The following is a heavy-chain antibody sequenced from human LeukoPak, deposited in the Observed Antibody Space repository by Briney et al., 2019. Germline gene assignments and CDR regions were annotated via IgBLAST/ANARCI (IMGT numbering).Heavy chain of an antibody. CDR2: IIPIFGTA. Sequence: GSSVKVSCKASGGTFSSYAISWVRQAPGQGLEWMGGIIPIFGTANYAQKFQGRVTITADKSTSTAYMELSSLRSEDTAVFYCAREDILTGYWFPGRFDYWGQGTLVTVSS. CDR1: GGTFSSYA. V-gene: IGHV1-69*06. CDR3: AREDILTGYWFPGRFDY. J-gene: IGHJ4*02. D-gene: IGHD3-9*01.